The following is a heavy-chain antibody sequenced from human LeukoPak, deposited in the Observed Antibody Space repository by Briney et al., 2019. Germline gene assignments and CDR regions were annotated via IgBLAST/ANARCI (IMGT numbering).Heavy chain of an antibody. Sequence: RPSETLSLTCTVSGGSIRSYYWSWIRQPPGRGLEWIGYVYYSGSTNYNPSLGSRVTISVDASNNQFSLKLNSVTAADTAVYYCARGGYHFDYWGQGTLVTVSS. V-gene: IGHV4-59*01. CDR1: GGSIRSYY. CDR2: VYYSGST. CDR3: ARGGYHFDY. D-gene: IGHD5-18*01. J-gene: IGHJ4*02.